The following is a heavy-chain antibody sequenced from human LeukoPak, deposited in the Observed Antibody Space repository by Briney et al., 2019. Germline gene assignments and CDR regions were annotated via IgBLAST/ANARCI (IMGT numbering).Heavy chain of an antibody. D-gene: IGHD4-23*01. CDR3: ARGPSYGGNSLGGELDY. J-gene: IGHJ4*02. CDR2: IYTSGST. V-gene: IGHV4-61*02. Sequence: PSETLSLTCTVSGGSISSGSYYWSWIRQPAGKGLEWIGRIYTSGSTNYNPSLKSRVTISVDTSKNQFSLKLSSVTAADTAVYYCARGPSYGGNSLGGELDYWGQGTLVTVSS. CDR1: GGSISSGSYY.